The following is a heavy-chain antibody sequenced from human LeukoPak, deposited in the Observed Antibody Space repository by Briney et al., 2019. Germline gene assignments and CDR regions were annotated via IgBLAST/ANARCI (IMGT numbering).Heavy chain of an antibody. CDR1: GYTFTGYY. D-gene: IGHD3-10*01. J-gene: IGHJ4*02. CDR2: INPNSGGT. Sequence: ASVKVSYKASGYTFTGYYMHWVRQAPGQGLEWMGWINPNSGGTNYAQKFQGRVTMTRDTSISTAYMELSRLRSDDTAVYYCARVRGVITEAHALGYWGQGTLVTVSS. V-gene: IGHV1-2*02. CDR3: ARVRGVITEAHALGY.